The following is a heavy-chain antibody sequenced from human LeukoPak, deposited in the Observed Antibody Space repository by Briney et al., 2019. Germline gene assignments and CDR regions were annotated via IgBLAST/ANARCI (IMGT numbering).Heavy chain of an antibody. CDR2: IWYDGSNK. V-gene: IGHV3-33*03. J-gene: IGHJ6*02. CDR1: GFTFSSYG. CDR3: AIAYGLDV. Sequence: GGSLRLSCAASGFTFSSYGMHWVRQAPGKGLEWVAVIWYDGSNKYYADSVKGRFTISRDNAKNSLYLQMNSLRVEDTAIYYCAIAYGLDVWGQGTTVTVSS.